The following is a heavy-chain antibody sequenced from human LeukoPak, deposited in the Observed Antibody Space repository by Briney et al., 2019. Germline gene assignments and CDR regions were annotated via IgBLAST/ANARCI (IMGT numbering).Heavy chain of an antibody. CDR2: ISSSSSYI. V-gene: IGHV3-21*01. Sequence: GGSLRLSCAASGFTFSSYSMNWVRQAPGKGLEWVSSISSSSSYIYYADSVKGRFTISRDNAKNSLYLQMNSLRAEDTAVYYCARACKTTTPTPLYYLDYWGQGTLVTVSS. J-gene: IGHJ4*02. D-gene: IGHD4-17*01. CDR1: GFTFSSYS. CDR3: ARACKTTTPTPLYYLDY.